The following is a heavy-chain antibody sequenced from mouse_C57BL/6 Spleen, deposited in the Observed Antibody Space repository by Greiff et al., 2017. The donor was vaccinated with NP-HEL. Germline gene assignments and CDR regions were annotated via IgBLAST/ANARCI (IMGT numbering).Heavy chain of an antibody. Sequence: VQLQQSGAELVMPGASVKLSCKASGYTFTSYWMHWVKQRPGQGLEWIGEIDPSDSYTNYNQKFKGKSTLTVDKSSSTAYMQLSSLTSEDSAVYYCARGATVEDYWGQGTTLTVSS. CDR1: GYTFTSYW. D-gene: IGHD1-1*01. V-gene: IGHV1-69*01. J-gene: IGHJ2*01. CDR3: ARGATVEDY. CDR2: IDPSDSYT.